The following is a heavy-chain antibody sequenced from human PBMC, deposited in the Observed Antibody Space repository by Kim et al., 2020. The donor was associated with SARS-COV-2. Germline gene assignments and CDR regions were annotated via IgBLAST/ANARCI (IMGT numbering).Heavy chain of an antibody. D-gene: IGHD3-10*01. V-gene: IGHV4-59*01. Sequence: PSLKTRVSISVDTYKNQFSLTLTSLTAADTAVYYCARSHTLIRGADYFDTWGQGALVTVSS. CDR3: ARSHTLIRGADYFDT. J-gene: IGHJ5*02.